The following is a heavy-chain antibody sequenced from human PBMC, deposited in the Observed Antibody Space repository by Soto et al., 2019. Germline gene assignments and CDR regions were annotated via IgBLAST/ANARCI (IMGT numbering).Heavy chain of an antibody. D-gene: IGHD3-10*01. CDR1: GFTFSSYS. CDR3: ANKNVDYCARRPGY. CDR2: ISSSSSTI. J-gene: IGHJ4*02. Sequence: PGGSLRLSCAASGFTFSSYSMNWVRQAPGKGLEWVSYISSSSSTIYYADSVKGRFTISRDNAKNSLYLQMNSLRDEDTAVYYCANKNVDYCARRPGYWGQGTLVTVSS. V-gene: IGHV3-48*02.